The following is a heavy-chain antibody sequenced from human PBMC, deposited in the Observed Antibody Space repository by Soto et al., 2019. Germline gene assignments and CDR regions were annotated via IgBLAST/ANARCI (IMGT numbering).Heavy chain of an antibody. V-gene: IGHV1-69*06. J-gene: IGHJ6*02. Sequence: SVKVSCKASGGTFSSDAISCVRQAPGQGLEWMGGIIPIFGTANYAQKFQGRVTITADKSTSTAYMELSSLRSEDTAVYYCARGEVATAYYYYGMDVWGQGTTVTVSS. D-gene: IGHD5-12*01. CDR3: ARGEVATAYYYYGMDV. CDR2: IIPIFGTA. CDR1: GGTFSSDA.